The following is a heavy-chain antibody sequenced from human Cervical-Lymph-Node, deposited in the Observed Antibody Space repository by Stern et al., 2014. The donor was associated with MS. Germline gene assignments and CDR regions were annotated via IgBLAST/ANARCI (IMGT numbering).Heavy chain of an antibody. V-gene: IGHV1-18*04. CDR1: GYTFTTYG. D-gene: IGHD5-12*01. J-gene: IGHJ4*02. CDR3: ARDRSGYGIFDY. Sequence: QLVQSGGEVKKPGASVKVSCKASGYTFTTYGITWVRQAPGQGLEWIGWISCHKGVTNNAQRFQDRVAMTTDTSTSTAYMEVRSLTSDDTAVYYCARDRSGYGIFDYWGQGTLVTVSS. CDR2: ISCHKGVT.